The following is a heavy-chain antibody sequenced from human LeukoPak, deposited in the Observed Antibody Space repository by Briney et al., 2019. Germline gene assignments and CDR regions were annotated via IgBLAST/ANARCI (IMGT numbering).Heavy chain of an antibody. Sequence: SVKVSRKASGGTFSSYAISWVRQAPGQGLEWMGRIIPILGIANYAQKFQGRVTITADKSTSTAYMELSSLRSEDTAVYYCARDRQSDILTGYWGQGTLVTVSS. J-gene: IGHJ4*02. CDR3: ARDRQSDILTGY. D-gene: IGHD3-9*01. V-gene: IGHV1-69*04. CDR1: GGTFSSYA. CDR2: IIPILGIA.